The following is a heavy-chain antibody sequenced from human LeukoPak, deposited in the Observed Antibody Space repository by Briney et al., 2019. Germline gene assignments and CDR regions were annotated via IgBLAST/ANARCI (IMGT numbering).Heavy chain of an antibody. J-gene: IGHJ4*02. V-gene: IGHV3-23*01. CDR3: ATQRLGGSSDY. CDR1: GFTFSSYV. Sequence: PGGSLRLSCAASGFTFSSYVMTWVRQAPGKGLEWVSTISGSGGSTYYADSVKGRFTISRDNSKTTLYLQMNSLRAEDTAIYYCATQRLGGSSDYWGQGTLVTVSS. CDR2: ISGSGGST. D-gene: IGHD6-6*01.